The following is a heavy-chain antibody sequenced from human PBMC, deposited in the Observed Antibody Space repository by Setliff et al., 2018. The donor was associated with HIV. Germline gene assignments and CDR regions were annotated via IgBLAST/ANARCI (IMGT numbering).Heavy chain of an antibody. Sequence: ASVKVSCKASGGTFSAYAVNWVRQAPGQGLEWMGRIISILGTPNYSHKFQGGVTITADKSTTTTYMELSSLRSDDTAIYYCARDFHVLGYCSADSCPYDASDVWGQGTMVTVSS. D-gene: IGHD2-15*01. CDR3: ARDFHVLGYCSADSCPYDASDV. J-gene: IGHJ3*01. V-gene: IGHV1-69*04. CDR1: GGTFSAYA. CDR2: IISILGTP.